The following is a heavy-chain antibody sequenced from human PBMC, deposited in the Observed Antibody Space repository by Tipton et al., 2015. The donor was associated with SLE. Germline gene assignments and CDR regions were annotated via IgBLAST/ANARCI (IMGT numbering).Heavy chain of an antibody. CDR3: ARRRWGDY. Sequence: TLSLTCTVSSGSISSYYWGWIRQPPGKGLEWIGSIYLSGGTYYNPSLKSRVTISVDRSKNQFSLKLSSVTAADTAVYYCARRRWGDYWGQGTLVTVSS. CDR1: SGSISSYY. V-gene: IGHV4-39*07. CDR2: IYLSGGT. D-gene: IGHD1-26*01. J-gene: IGHJ4*02.